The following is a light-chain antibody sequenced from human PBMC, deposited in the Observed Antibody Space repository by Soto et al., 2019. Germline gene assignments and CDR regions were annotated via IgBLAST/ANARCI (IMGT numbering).Light chain of an antibody. CDR1: SSNIGSNT. CDR3: AAWDDRLDVYV. V-gene: IGLV1-44*01. CDR2: STS. Sequence: VLTQPPSASGTPGQIVAISCSGSSSNIGSNTVTWYQQLPGTAPKPLIYSTSQRSSGVPGRFSGSKSGASASLSISGLQSEDEADYYCAAWDDRLDVYVFGTGTKV. J-gene: IGLJ1*01.